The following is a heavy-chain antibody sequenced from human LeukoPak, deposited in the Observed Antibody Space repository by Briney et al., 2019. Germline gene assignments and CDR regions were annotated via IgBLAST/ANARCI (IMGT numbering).Heavy chain of an antibody. CDR1: GYSFTSYW. V-gene: IGHV5-51*01. CDR2: IYPGDSDT. J-gene: IGHJ4*02. CDR3: TRQGRDGYRTNDF. D-gene: IGHD5-24*01. Sequence: GESLQISCKGSGYSFTSYWIGWVRQMPGKGLEWMGIIYPGDSDTRYSPSFQGQVTISADKSISTAYLQWSSLKASDTAMYYCTRQGRDGYRTNDFWGQGTLVTVSS.